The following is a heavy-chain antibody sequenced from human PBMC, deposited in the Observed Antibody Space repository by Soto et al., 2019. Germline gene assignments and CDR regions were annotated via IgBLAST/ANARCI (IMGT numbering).Heavy chain of an antibody. J-gene: IGHJ4*02. CDR2: ISYDGSKK. Sequence: QVQLVESGGGVVQPGSSLRLSSAASGFTFSSHGLHWVRQAPGKGLEWVAVISYDGSKKYYVDSVKGRFTISRDNSKNTLYLQMNSLRAEDTAVYYCAKDQSQLWLEGLDYCGQGTRVTVSS. CDR1: GFTFSSHG. D-gene: IGHD5-18*01. CDR3: AKDQSQLWLEGLDY. V-gene: IGHV3-30*18.